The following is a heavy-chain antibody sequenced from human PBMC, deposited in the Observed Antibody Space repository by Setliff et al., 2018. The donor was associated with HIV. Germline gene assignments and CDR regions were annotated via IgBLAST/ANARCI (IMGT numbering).Heavy chain of an antibody. V-gene: IGHV4-4*07. Sequence: LSLTCTVSGGSISSYHWSWIRQPAGKGLEWIGRIYTSGSTNYNPSLKSRVTMSVDTSKNQFSLKLSSVTAADTAVYYCARASSSGFLKYFDYWGQGTLVTVSS. CDR3: ARASSSGFLKYFDY. D-gene: IGHD6-19*01. CDR2: IYTSGST. CDR1: GGSISSYH. J-gene: IGHJ4*02.